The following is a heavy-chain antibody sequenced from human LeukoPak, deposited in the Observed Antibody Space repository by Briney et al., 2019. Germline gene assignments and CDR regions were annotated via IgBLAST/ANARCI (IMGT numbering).Heavy chain of an antibody. CDR1: GFTFSSYS. CDR3: AKGRGPYYDSTVYSDYFDY. J-gene: IGHJ4*02. CDR2: ISGGDGST. Sequence: GGSLRLSCAASGFTFSSYSMNWVRQAPGKGLEWVSAISGGDGSTYCADSVKGRFTISRDNSKNTLFLQMNSLRAEDTALYYCAKGRGPYYDSTVYSDYFDYWGQGTLVTVSS. V-gene: IGHV3-23*01. D-gene: IGHD3-22*01.